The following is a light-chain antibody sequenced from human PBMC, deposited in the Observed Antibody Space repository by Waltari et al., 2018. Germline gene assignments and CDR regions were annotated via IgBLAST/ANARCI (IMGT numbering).Light chain of an antibody. CDR3: LLFDGDARV. CDR2: STS. CDR1: TGEVTSGHH. J-gene: IGLJ3*02. V-gene: IGLV7-43*01. Sequence: QTVVTQEPSLTVSPGGTVTLTCASSTGEVTSGHHPNWLQQKPGQPPTLRIFSTSDKPSWPPARFSGSLLGGKAALTLSGVQPEDEADYYCLLFDGDARVFGGGTRLTAL.